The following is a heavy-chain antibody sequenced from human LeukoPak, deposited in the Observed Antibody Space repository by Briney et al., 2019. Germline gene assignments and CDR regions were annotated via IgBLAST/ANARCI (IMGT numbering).Heavy chain of an antibody. V-gene: IGHV1-69*05. CDR1: GGTFSSYA. Sequence: SVKVSCKASGGTFSSYAISWVRQAPGQGLEWMGGFIPIFGTANYAQKFQGRVTITTDESTSTAYMELSSLRSEDTAVYYCALKMGGMLSYNYYRDVWGKGTTVTVSS. D-gene: IGHD2-15*01. CDR2: FIPIFGTA. J-gene: IGHJ6*03. CDR3: ALKMGGMLSYNYYRDV.